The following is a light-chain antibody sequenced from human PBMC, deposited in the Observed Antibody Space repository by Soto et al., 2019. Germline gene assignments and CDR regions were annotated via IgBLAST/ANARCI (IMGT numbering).Light chain of an antibody. CDR3: AAWDDSLNGVV. J-gene: IGLJ2*01. CDR2: SNN. CDR1: SSNIGSNT. Sequence: QSVLTQPPSASGTPGQSVTISCSGSSSNIGSNTVNWYQQLPGTAPKLLIYSNNQRPSGVPDRFSGSKSGTSGSLAISGLQSEDEADYYCAAWDDSLNGVVFGGGTKLTVL. V-gene: IGLV1-44*01.